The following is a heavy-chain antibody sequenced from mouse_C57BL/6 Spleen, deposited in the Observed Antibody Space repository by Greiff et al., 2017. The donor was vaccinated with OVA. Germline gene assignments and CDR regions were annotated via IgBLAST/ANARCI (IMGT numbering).Heavy chain of an antibody. Sequence: VQLVESGPGLVAPSQSLSITCTVSGFSLTSYAISWVRQPPGKGLEWLGVIWPGGGTNYNSALKSRLSISKDNSKSQVFLKMNSLQTDDTARYYCARKGAQAFDYWGQGTTLTVSS. CDR2: IWPGGGT. V-gene: IGHV2-9-1*01. CDR1: GFSLTSYA. CDR3: ARKGAQAFDY. J-gene: IGHJ2*01. D-gene: IGHD3-2*02.